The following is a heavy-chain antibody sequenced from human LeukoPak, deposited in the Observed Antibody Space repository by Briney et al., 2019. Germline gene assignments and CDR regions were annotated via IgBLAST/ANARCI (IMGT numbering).Heavy chain of an antibody. Sequence: GASVKVSCKASGYTFTSYGISWVRQAPGQGLEWMGWNSAYNGNTNYAQKLQGRVTMTTDTSTSTAYMELRSLRSDDTAVYYCARRSPDDYYYYTDVWGKGTTVTVSS. CDR1: GYTFTSYG. J-gene: IGHJ6*03. CDR2: NSAYNGNT. CDR3: ARRSPDDYYYYTDV. V-gene: IGHV1-18*01.